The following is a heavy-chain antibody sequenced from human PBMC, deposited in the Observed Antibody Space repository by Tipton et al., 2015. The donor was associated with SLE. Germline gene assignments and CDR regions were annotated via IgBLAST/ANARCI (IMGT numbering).Heavy chain of an antibody. CDR3: ARGVAERLGLDF. Sequence: TLSLTCTVSVGSIGPSYWNWIRHPPGKPLEWIGYIHYGGTSSGRTNYSPSLGSRVTMSVDPSKMQVSLKLSSMTAADTALYFCARGVAERLGLDFWGQGSPVTVSS. D-gene: IGHD6-19*01. V-gene: IGHV4-59*01. CDR2: IHYGGTSSGRT. J-gene: IGHJ4*02. CDR1: VGSIGPSY.